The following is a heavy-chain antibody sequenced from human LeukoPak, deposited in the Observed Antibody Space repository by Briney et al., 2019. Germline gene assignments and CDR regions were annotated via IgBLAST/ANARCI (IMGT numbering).Heavy chain of an antibody. V-gene: IGHV1-24*01. CDR1: GYTLTELS. D-gene: IGHD3-10*01. J-gene: IGHJ2*01. CDR3: ATFYGSGSYSEAFGYFDL. Sequence: ASVKVSCKVSGYTLTELSMHWVRQAPGKGLEWMGGFDPEDGETIYAQKFQGRVTMTEDTSTDTAYMELSSLRSEDTAVYYCATFYGSGSYSEAFGYFDLWGRGTLVTVSS. CDR2: FDPEDGET.